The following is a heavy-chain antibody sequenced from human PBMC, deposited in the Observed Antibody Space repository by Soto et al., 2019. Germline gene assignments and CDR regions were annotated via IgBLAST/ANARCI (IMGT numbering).Heavy chain of an antibody. V-gene: IGHV3-30*18. D-gene: IGHD2-21*02. J-gene: IGHJ4*02. CDR2: IAYDGSNK. CDR1: GFSFRTYG. Sequence: GGSLRLSCAASGFSFRTYGMHWVRQAPGKGLEWVADIAYDGSNKYYADSVKGRFTISRDNSKSTLYLQMNSLRVEDTAVYFCAKDSGDWNFDFWGQGTLVTSPQ. CDR3: AKDSGDWNFDF.